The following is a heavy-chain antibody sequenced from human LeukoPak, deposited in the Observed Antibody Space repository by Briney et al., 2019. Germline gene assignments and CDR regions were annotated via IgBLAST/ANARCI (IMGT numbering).Heavy chain of an antibody. Sequence: GGSLRLSCAASGFTFSSYEMNWVRQAPGKGLEWVAFIRFDGSIKYYADSLKGRFTISRDNSKNTLYLQMNSLRAEDTAVYYCAKDLITKPVRGVRFFDAFDFWGKGTMVTVSS. CDR2: IRFDGSIK. V-gene: IGHV3-30*02. CDR1: GFTFSSYE. D-gene: IGHD3-22*01. J-gene: IGHJ3*01. CDR3: AKDLITKPVRGVRFFDAFDF.